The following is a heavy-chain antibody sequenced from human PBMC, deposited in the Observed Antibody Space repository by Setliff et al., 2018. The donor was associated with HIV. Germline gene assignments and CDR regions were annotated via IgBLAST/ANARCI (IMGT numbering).Heavy chain of an antibody. CDR3: ASDTYISGNHYYYYMDV. Sequence: GSLRLSCAASGFTFSSYAMSWVRQAPGKGLEWIGNIYYSGNTNYNPSSKSRVTISVDTSKNQFALKLSSVTAADTAVYYCASDTYISGNHYYYYMDVWGKGTTVTVAS. CDR1: GFTFSSYA. J-gene: IGHJ6*03. CDR2: IYYSGNT. V-gene: IGHV4-59*01. D-gene: IGHD3-10*01.